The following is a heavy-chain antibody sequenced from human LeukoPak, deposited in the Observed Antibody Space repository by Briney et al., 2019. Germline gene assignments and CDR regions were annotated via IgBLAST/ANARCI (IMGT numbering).Heavy chain of an antibody. D-gene: IGHD2-15*01. CDR1: GGSISSGSYY. V-gene: IGHV4-61*09. J-gene: IGHJ4*02. Sequence: SETLSLTCTVSGGSISSGSYYYNWIRQPAGKGLEWIGHIYTSGSTNYNPSLKSRVTISIDTSKNQFSLKLSSVTAADTAVYYCATDIVVVAARRLRRTQKQRNFDYWGQGTLVTVSS. CDR2: IYTSGST. CDR3: ATDIVVVAARRLRRTQKQRNFDY.